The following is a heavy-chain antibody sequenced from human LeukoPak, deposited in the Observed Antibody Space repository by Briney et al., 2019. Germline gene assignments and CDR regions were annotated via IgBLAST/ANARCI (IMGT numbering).Heavy chain of an antibody. Sequence: PGRSLRLSCAASGFTFSSYAMSWVRQAPGKGLEWVSAISGSGGSTYYADSVKGRFTISRDNSKNTLYLQMNSLRAEDTAVYYCAKDRVGFLEWLLGNWFDPWGQGTLVTVSS. CDR2: ISGSGGST. CDR1: GFTFSSYA. V-gene: IGHV3-23*01. D-gene: IGHD3-3*02. CDR3: AKDRVGFLEWLLGNWFDP. J-gene: IGHJ5*02.